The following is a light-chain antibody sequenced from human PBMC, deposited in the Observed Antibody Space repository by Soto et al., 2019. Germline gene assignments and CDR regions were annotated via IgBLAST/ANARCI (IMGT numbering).Light chain of an antibody. Sequence: DIQMTQSPSSLSASVGDRVTITCRASQDISVYLAWYQQKPGKVPKLLIYSASTLQSGVPSRFSGSGSGTDFTLTSSSLQTEDVATYYCQTFIWGHLTFGQGARLEI. V-gene: IGKV1-27*01. CDR1: QDISVY. CDR2: SAS. CDR3: QTFIWGHLT. J-gene: IGKJ5*01.